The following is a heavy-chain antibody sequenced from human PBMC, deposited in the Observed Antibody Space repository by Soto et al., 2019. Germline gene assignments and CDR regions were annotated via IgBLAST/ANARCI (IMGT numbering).Heavy chain of an antibody. CDR1: GGSLSSLY. Sequence: SETLSLTCTVSGGSLSSLYWSWIRQPPGKGLEWVGYIYYNGNTDYNPSLKSRVTMSVDTSKNQFSLKLTSVTAADTAVYFCARGGWSIDAWGRGILVTVSS. CDR3: ARGGWSIDA. J-gene: IGHJ5*02. CDR2: IYYNGNT. V-gene: IGHV4-59*11. D-gene: IGHD6-19*01.